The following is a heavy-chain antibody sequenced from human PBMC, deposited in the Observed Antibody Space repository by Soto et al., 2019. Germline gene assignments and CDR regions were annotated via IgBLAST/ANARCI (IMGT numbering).Heavy chain of an antibody. CDR3: VLGIPFQYSNTWLHWYFDL. V-gene: IGHV3-33*08. CDR1: GFVYNTYA. Sequence: GGSLRLSCAASGFVYNTYAMLEVRLAPGKGLEWVALIWNDGSKKYYVDSVKGRFTISRDNSQNSLGLQMESLRGEDTAVYVCVLGIPFQYSNTWLHWYFDLWGRGTQVTVSS. CDR2: IWNDGSKK. D-gene: IGHD5-12*01. J-gene: IGHJ2*01.